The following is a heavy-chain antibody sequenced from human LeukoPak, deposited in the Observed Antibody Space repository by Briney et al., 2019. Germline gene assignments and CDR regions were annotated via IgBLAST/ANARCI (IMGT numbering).Heavy chain of an antibody. V-gene: IGHV4-34*01. CDR3: ARGTGYSSGGSCYYPRTYGMDV. CDR1: GRSFSSYY. CDR2: INHSGST. J-gene: IGHJ6*02. Sequence: SEPLSLTCAAYGRSFSSYYWSWIRQPPGKGLEWILEINHSGSTNYNPSLKSRVTISVDTSKNQFSLKLSSVTAADTAVYYCARGTGYSSGGSCYYPRTYGMDVWGQGTTVTVSS. D-gene: IGHD2-15*01.